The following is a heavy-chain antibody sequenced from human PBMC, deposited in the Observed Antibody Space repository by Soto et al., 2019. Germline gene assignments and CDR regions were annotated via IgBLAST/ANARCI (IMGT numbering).Heavy chain of an antibody. Sequence: PGGSLRLSCAASGFTFSSYSMNWVRQAPGKGLEWVSSISSSSSYIYYADSVKGRFTISRDNAKNSLYLQMNSLRAEDTAVYYCARDEPSSYTVTLDLWGRGTLVTVSS. J-gene: IGHJ2*01. D-gene: IGHD4-4*01. CDR3: ARDEPSSYTVTLDL. CDR2: ISSSSSYI. V-gene: IGHV3-21*01. CDR1: GFTFSSYS.